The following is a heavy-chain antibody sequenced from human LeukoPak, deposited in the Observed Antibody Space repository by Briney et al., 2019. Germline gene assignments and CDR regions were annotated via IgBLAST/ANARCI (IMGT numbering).Heavy chain of an antibody. CDR3: AKDPYYYDSSGYYNFDY. Sequence: GGSLRLSCAASGFTFSSYGMHWVRQAPGKGLEWVAFIRYDGSNKYYADSVKGRFTISRDNSKNTLYLQMNSLRAEHTAVYYCAKDPYYYDSSGYYNFDYWGQGTLVTVSS. V-gene: IGHV3-30*02. J-gene: IGHJ4*02. D-gene: IGHD3-22*01. CDR1: GFTFSSYG. CDR2: IRYDGSNK.